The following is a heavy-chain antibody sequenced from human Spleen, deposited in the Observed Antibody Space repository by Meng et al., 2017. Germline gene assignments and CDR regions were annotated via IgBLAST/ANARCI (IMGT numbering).Heavy chain of an antibody. V-gene: IGHV3-7*01. Sequence: GESLKISCAASGFTFSSYAMSWVRQAPGKGLEWVANIKQDGSEKYYVDSVKGRFTISRDNAKNSLYLQMNSLRAEDTAVYYCARVIHEYYYDSSGYYQEIDAFDIWGQGTMVTVSS. D-gene: IGHD3-22*01. CDR3: ARVIHEYYYDSSGYYQEIDAFDI. CDR1: GFTFSSYA. CDR2: IKQDGSEK. J-gene: IGHJ3*02.